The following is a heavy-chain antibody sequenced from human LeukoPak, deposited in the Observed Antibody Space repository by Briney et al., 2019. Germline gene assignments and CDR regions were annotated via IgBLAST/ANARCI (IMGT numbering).Heavy chain of an antibody. V-gene: IGHV3-20*04. Sequence: GGSLTLSCAASGFTFDVPCMRWVRQVPGEGREWGSDIIWSGGSTGYGVCVRGRFPISRDIAKNSLYVQMNSLRAEDTALYFCAAGDRNGWYFDYWGQGTLVTVSS. J-gene: IGHJ4*02. D-gene: IGHD6-19*01. CDR2: IIWSGGST. CDR3: AAGDRNGWYFDY. CDR1: GFTFDVPC.